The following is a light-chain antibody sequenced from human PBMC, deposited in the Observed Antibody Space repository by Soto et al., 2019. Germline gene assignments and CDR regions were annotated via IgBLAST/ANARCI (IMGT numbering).Light chain of an antibody. Sequence: EIVLTQSPGTLSLSPGESATLSCRASRTVSGYLAWYQQKPGQAPRLLIYDTSNRATGIPARFSGGGSGTDFTLTISSLEPEDFAVYYCQHRTYWPPYTCGQGTKLEIK. CDR3: QHRTYWPPYT. J-gene: IGKJ2*01. V-gene: IGKV3-11*01. CDR2: DTS. CDR1: RTVSGY.